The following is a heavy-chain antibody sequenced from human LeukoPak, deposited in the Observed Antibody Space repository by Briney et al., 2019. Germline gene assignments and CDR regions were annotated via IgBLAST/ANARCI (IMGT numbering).Heavy chain of an antibody. J-gene: IGHJ4*02. CDR3: AREGYYGSGSPPSLYFDY. CDR2: TSSDLNVK. V-gene: IGHV3-30-3*01. D-gene: IGHD3-10*01. CDR1: GFTFRNYV. Sequence: GGSLGLSCAASGFTFRNYVIHWVRQAPGKGLEWVAVTSSDLNVKLYADSVKGRFTISRDSSRSTLYLQMNSLRPEDTAIYYCAREGYYGSGSPPSLYFDYWGQGTLVTVSS.